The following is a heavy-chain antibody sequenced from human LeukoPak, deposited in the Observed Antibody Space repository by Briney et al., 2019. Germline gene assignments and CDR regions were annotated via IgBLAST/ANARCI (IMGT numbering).Heavy chain of an antibody. J-gene: IGHJ4*02. Sequence: PGGSLRLSCAASGFTLGSYWMTWVRQAPRKGLEWAAAIKEDGSETYYVDSVKGRFTISRDNAKNSLYLQMSSLRVEDTAVYYCARDWDIWLQSRFDYWGQGTLVTVSS. V-gene: IGHV3-7*04. CDR1: GFTLGSYW. CDR2: IKEDGSET. D-gene: IGHD5-24*01. CDR3: ARDWDIWLQSRFDY.